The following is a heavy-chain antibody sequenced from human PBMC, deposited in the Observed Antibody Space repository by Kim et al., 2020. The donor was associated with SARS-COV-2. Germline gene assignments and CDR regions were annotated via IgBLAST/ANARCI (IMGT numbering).Heavy chain of an antibody. J-gene: IGHJ4*02. Sequence: RYSRVTMSVDTSKNQFSLNLSSVTAADTSVYYCARHYRLWLVLYPQYFDYWGQGTLVTVSS. D-gene: IGHD6-19*01. CDR3: ARHYRLWLVLYPQYFDY. V-gene: IGHV4-30-2*03.